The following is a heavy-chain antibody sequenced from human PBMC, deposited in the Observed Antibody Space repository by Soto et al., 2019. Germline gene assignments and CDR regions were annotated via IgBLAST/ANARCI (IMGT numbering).Heavy chain of an antibody. J-gene: IGHJ4*02. CDR2: IRDRAYNYAT. Sequence: EVLLVESGGGLVQPGGSLKLSCAASGFVFKDSSIHWVRQASGKGLEWVGRIRDRAYNYATAYGASVEGRFTISRDDSDNTAYLHMSSLRTEDPAIYYCTRLISAAQDYWGQGTLVTVSS. D-gene: IGHD3-10*01. CDR1: GFVFKDSS. V-gene: IGHV3-73*01. CDR3: TRLISAAQDY.